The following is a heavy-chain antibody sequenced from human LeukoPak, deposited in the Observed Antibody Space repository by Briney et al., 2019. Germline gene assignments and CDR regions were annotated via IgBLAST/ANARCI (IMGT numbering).Heavy chain of an antibody. Sequence: SETLSLTCAVSGAAISDYFWSWIRQPAGKDLEWIGRISTTGSTYFNPSLQSRVRMSVDSSKTHFSLRLSSVTAADTAVYYCARSPSTIGWNWGYYFDFWGQGHLVTVSS. CDR2: ISTTGST. J-gene: IGHJ4*02. CDR3: ARSPSTIGWNWGYYFDF. CDR1: GAAISDYF. V-gene: IGHV4-59*10. D-gene: IGHD1-7*01.